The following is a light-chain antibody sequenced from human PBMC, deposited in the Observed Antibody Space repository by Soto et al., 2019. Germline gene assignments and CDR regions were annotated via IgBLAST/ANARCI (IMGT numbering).Light chain of an antibody. CDR1: QSVSISS. Sequence: EVVLTQSPGALSLSPGERATISCRASQSVSISSLAWYQQKPGQAPRLLIYSASSRATCIPDRFSGSGSGTDFTLTISRLEPEDFAVYYCQQYGSSSYTFGQVTNVEIK. CDR3: QQYGSSSYT. V-gene: IGKV3-20*01. J-gene: IGKJ2*01. CDR2: SAS.